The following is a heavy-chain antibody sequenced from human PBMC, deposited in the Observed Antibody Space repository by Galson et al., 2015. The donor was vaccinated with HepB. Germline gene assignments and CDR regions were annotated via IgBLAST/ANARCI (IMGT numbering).Heavy chain of an antibody. CDR1: GGSISSGSYY. CDR3: ARSPPGTVTQGFGFDP. CDR2: IYTSGST. V-gene: IGHV4-61*02. J-gene: IGHJ5*02. D-gene: IGHD4-11*01. Sequence: TLSLTCTVSGGSISSGSYYWSWIRQPAGKGLEWIGRIYTSGSTNYNPSLKSRVTISVDTSKNQFSLKLSSVTAADTAVYYCARSPPGTVTQGFGFDPWGQGTLVTVSS.